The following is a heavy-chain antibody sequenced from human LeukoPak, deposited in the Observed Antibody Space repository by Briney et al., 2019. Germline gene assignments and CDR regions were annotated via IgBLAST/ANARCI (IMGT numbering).Heavy chain of an antibody. Sequence: ASVKVSCKASGGTFSSYAISSVRQAPGQGLEWMGGIIPIFGTANYAQKFQGRVTITADESTSTAYMELNSLRAEDTAVYYCARDKGDGGQWLLQTEYFQHWGQGTLVTVSS. CDR3: ARDKGDGGQWLLQTEYFQH. J-gene: IGHJ1*01. CDR1: GGTFSSYA. V-gene: IGHV1-69*13. D-gene: IGHD3-22*01. CDR2: IIPIFGTA.